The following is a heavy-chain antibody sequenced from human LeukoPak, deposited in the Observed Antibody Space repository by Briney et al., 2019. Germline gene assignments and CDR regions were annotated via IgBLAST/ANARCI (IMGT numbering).Heavy chain of an antibody. CDR3: ARRGPYSNSWYEIDY. J-gene: IGHJ4*02. CDR2: ISSDGSNT. V-gene: IGHV3-30*03. CDR1: GFTFSSYA. D-gene: IGHD6-13*01. Sequence: GGSLRLSCAASGFTFSSYAMHWVRQAPGKGLEWVSVISSDGSNTYYADSAKGRLTISRDNSKNTLYLQMNSLRAEDTAVFYCARRGPYSNSWYEIDYWGQGTLVTVAS.